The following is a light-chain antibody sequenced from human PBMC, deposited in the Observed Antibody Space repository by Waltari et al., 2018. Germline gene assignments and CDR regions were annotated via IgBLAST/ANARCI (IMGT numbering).Light chain of an antibody. CDR2: EGS. CDR3: CSYAGSSTNWV. Sequence: QSITISCTGTSSDVGSYNLVCWYQQHPGKAPKLMIYEGSKRPSGVSNRFSGSKSGNTASLTISGLQAEDEADYYCCSYAGSSTNWVFGGGTKLTVL. J-gene: IGLJ3*02. V-gene: IGLV2-23*01. CDR1: SSDVGSYNL.